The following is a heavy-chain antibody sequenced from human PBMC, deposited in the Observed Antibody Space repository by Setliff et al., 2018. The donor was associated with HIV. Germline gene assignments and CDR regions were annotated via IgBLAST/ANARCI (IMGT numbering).Heavy chain of an antibody. CDR2: IYYSGST. J-gene: IGHJ4*02. Sequence: SETLSLTCTVSGGSISSHYWSWIRQPPGKGLEWIGYIYYSGSTYYNPSLKSRVTISVDTSKNQFSLKLSSVTAADTAVYYCARANFWSGYYGYWGQGTLVTVSS. V-gene: IGHV4-59*08. D-gene: IGHD3-3*01. CDR1: GGSISSHY. CDR3: ARANFWSGYYGY.